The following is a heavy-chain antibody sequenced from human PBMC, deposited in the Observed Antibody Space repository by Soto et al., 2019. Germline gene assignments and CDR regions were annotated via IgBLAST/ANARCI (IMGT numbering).Heavy chain of an antibody. CDR1: GFTFSSYG. CDR3: AKDGVRTLIPMDV. D-gene: IGHD3-10*01. Sequence: VQLVESGGGVVQPGRSLRLSCAASGFTFSSYGMHWVRQAPGKGLEWVAVISYDGSNKYYADSVKGRFTISRDNSKNTLYLQMNSLRAEDTAVYYCAKDGVRTLIPMDVWGQGTTVTVSS. J-gene: IGHJ6*02. CDR2: ISYDGSNK. V-gene: IGHV3-30*18.